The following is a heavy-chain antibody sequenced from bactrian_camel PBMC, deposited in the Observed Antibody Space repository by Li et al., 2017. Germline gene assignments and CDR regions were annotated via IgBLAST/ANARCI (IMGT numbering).Heavy chain of an antibody. J-gene: IGHJ4*01. V-gene: IGHV3-2*01. CDR1: GFNFNEYY. CDR2: IYADGSET. Sequence: VQLVESGGGVVPPGGSLKLSYLASGFNFNEYYMSWVRETPDKGLEWIASIYADGSETFYRPSVKGRFTISRDNAENKVYLQMNSLKPEDTALYSCAKGAFSTADGVGHRVRGQGTQVTVS. D-gene: IGHD1*01.